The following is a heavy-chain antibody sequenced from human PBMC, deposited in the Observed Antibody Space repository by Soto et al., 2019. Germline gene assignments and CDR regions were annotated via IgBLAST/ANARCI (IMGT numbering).Heavy chain of an antibody. CDR3: AKHKDQLLYSGYDLGDY. CDR2: ISGSGGST. D-gene: IGHD5-12*01. V-gene: IGHV3-23*01. J-gene: IGHJ4*02. CDR1: GFTFSSYA. Sequence: GGSLRLSCAASGFTFSSYAMSWVRQAPGKGLEWVSAISGSGGSTYYADSVKGRFTISRDNSKNTLYLQMNSLRAEDTAVYYCAKHKDQLLYSGYDLGDYWGQGTLVTVSS.